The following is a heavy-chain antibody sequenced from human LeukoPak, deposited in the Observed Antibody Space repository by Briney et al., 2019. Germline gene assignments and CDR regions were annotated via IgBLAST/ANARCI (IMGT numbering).Heavy chain of an antibody. D-gene: IGHD3-9*01. V-gene: IGHV1-18*01. CDR1: GYTFTSYG. J-gene: IGHJ3*02. Sequence: ASVKVSCKASGYTFTSYGISWVRQAPGQGLEWMGWISAYSGNTNYAQKLQGRVTMTTDTSTSTAYMELRSLRSDDTAVYYCAREGRYDILTGYYGCLDIWGQGTMVTVSS. CDR2: ISAYSGNT. CDR3: AREGRYDILTGYYGCLDI.